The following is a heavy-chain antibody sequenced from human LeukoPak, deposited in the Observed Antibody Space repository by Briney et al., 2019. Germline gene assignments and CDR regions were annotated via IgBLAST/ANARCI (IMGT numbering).Heavy chain of an antibody. D-gene: IGHD6-13*01. CDR2: IYYSGST. V-gene: IGHV4-39*01. CDR3: ARLGSSWSNFDY. Sequence: SETLSLTCTVSGGSISSSSYYWGWIRQPPGKGLEWIGSIYYSGSTYYNPSLKSRVTISVDTSKNQCSLKLSSVTAADTAVYYCARLGSSWSNFDYWGQGTLVTVSS. CDR1: GGSISSSSYY. J-gene: IGHJ4*02.